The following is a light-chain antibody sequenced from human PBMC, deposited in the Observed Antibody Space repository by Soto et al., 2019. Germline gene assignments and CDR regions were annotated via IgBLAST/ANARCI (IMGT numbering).Light chain of an antibody. Sequence: EIVLTQSPGTLSLSPGERATLSCRASQSIARSYLVWYQQRPGQAPRLLIYATSSRSTGIPDRFSGSGSGKYFTLTIRRLEPEDFAVYYCQQYGGSLKWAFGQGTKVEIK. V-gene: IGKV3-20*01. CDR1: QSIARSY. CDR3: QQYGGSLKWA. J-gene: IGKJ1*01. CDR2: ATS.